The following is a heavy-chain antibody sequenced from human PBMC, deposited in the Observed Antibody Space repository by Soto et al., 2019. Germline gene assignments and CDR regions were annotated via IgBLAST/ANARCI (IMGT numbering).Heavy chain of an antibody. CDR1: GGSISSSSYY. V-gene: IGHV4-39*01. Sequence: SETLSLTCTVSGGSISSSSYYWGWIRQPPGKGLEWIGSIYYSGSTYYNPSPKSRITISVDTSKNQFSLRLSSVTAADTAVYYCARQQQLVDYWGQGTLVTVSS. CDR3: ARQQQLVDY. J-gene: IGHJ4*02. CDR2: IYYSGST. D-gene: IGHD6-13*01.